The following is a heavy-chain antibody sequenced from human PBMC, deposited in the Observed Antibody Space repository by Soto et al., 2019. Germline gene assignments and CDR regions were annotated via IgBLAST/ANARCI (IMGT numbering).Heavy chain of an antibody. CDR3: AKDYEIQLWSGLFDY. J-gene: IGHJ4*02. CDR2: ISYDGSNK. V-gene: IGHV3-30*18. Sequence: GGSLRLSCAASGFTFSSYGMHWVRQAPGKVLEWVAVISYDGSNKYYADSVKGRFTISRDNSKNTLYLQMNSLRAEDTAVYYCAKDYEIQLWSGLFDYWGQGTLVTVSS. CDR1: GFTFSSYG. D-gene: IGHD5-18*01.